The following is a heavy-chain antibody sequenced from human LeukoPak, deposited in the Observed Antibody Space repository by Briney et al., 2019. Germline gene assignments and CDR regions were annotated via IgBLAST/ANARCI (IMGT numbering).Heavy chain of an antibody. Sequence: ASVKVSSKASGYTFTGSYIHWVRQAPGQGLEWMGWINPNGGGTKYAQKFQGRVAVTRDTSITTAYMDLYRLRLDDTAVYYCARDRGRTTIVNYWGQGTLVTVSS. J-gene: IGHJ4*02. CDR2: INPNGGGT. CDR3: ARDRGRTTIVNY. D-gene: IGHD3-16*02. CDR1: GYTFTGSY. V-gene: IGHV1-2*02.